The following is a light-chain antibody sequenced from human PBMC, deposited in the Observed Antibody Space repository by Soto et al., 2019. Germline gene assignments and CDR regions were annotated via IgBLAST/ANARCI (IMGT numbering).Light chain of an antibody. Sequence: QSALTQPASVSGSPGQSITISCAGTMRDVGGYNLVSWYQQHPGRAPQLILYEVRNRPSGISFRFSGSKSGNTASLTISGLQAEDEADYYCSSYTSSSTVVFGGGTQLTVL. CDR3: SSYTSSSTVV. V-gene: IGLV2-14*01. CDR1: MRDVGGYNL. J-gene: IGLJ2*01. CDR2: EVR.